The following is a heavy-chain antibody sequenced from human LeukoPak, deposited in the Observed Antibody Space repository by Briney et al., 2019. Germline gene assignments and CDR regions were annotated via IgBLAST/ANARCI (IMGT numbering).Heavy chain of an antibody. CDR1: GFTFDDYA. V-gene: IGHV3-9*01. J-gene: IGHJ4*02. D-gene: IGHD6-6*01. CDR3: AKDEGHSSSSGTGYFDY. CDR2: ISWNSGSI. Sequence: PGGSLRLSCAASGFTFDDYAMPWVRHAPGKGLEWVSGISWNSGSIGYADSVKGRFTISRDNAKNSLYLQMNSPRAEDTALYYCAKDEGHSSSSGTGYFDYWGQGTLVTVSS.